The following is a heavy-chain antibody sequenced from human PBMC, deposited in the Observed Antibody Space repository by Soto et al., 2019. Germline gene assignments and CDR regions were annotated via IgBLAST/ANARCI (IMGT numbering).Heavy chain of an antibody. CDR3: ARGLLGIAARARAFDI. CDR1: GGSFSGYY. Sequence: QVQLQQWGAGLLKPSETLSLTCAVYGGSFSGYYWSWIRQPPGKGLEWIGEINHSGSTNYNPSLKSRVTISVDTSKNQFSLKLSSVTAADTAVYYCARGLLGIAARARAFDIWGQGTMVTVSS. CDR2: INHSGST. V-gene: IGHV4-34*01. D-gene: IGHD6-13*01. J-gene: IGHJ3*02.